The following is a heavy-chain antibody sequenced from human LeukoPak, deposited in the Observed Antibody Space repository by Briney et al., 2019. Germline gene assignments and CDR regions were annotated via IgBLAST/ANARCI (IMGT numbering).Heavy chain of an antibody. D-gene: IGHD2-2*01. Sequence: SETLSLTCTVSGGSISSGGYYWSWIRQPPGKGLEWIGYIYHSGSTYYNPPLKSRVTISVDRSKNQFSLKLSSVTAADTAVYYCARATFDIVVVPAATYYFDYWGQGTLVTVSS. V-gene: IGHV4-30-2*01. CDR1: GGSISSGGYY. J-gene: IGHJ4*02. CDR3: ARATFDIVVVPAATYYFDY. CDR2: IYHSGST.